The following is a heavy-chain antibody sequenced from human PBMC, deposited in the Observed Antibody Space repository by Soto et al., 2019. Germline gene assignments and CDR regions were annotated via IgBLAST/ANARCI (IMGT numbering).Heavy chain of an antibody. V-gene: IGHV1-18*01. CDR1: GYTFISYG. D-gene: IGHD3-10*01. J-gene: IGHJ5*02. CDR2: INAYTGDT. CDR3: AREVYGREVWLEP. Sequence: QIHLVQSGAEVKKPGASVKVSCKTSGYTFISYGINWLRQAPGQGLEWVGYINAYTGDTNYAQKFQGRVTMNTDTSTSTAYMELTSLRSDDTALYYCAREVYGREVWLEPWGQGTLVTVSS.